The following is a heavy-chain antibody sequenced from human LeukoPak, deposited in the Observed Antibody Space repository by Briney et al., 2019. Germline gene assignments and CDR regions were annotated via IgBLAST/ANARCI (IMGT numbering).Heavy chain of an antibody. CDR2: IYYSGST. D-gene: IGHD4-17*01. J-gene: IGHJ4*02. CDR3: ARETTYGDYACIDY. V-gene: IGHV4-31*03. Sequence: PSETLSLTCTVSGGSISSGGYYWSWIRQHPGKGLEWIGYIYYSGSTYYNPSLKSRVTISVDTSKNQFSLRLSSVTAADTAVYYCARETTYGDYACIDYWGQGTLVTVSS. CDR1: GGSISSGGYY.